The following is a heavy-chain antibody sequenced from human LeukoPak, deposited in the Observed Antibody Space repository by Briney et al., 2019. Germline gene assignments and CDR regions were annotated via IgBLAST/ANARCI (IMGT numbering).Heavy chain of an antibody. Sequence: HPGGSLRLSCAASGFTVSSNHMSWVRQAPGKGLEWVSVIYSGGSTYYADSVKGRFTISRDNSKNTLYLQMNSLRAEDTAVYYCARDSAGYENYFDYWGQGTLVTVSS. D-gene: IGHD6-13*01. CDR1: GFTVSSNH. J-gene: IGHJ4*02. V-gene: IGHV3-66*01. CDR3: ARDSAGYENYFDY. CDR2: IYSGGST.